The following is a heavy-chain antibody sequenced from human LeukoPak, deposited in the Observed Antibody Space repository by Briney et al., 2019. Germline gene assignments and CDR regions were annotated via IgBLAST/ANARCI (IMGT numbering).Heavy chain of an antibody. D-gene: IGHD2-21*02. CDR1: GYMFTGYY. V-gene: IGHV1-2*02. CDR2: IHPNSGGT. Sequence: ASVKVSCKASGYMFTGYYMHWVRQAPGQGLAWMGWIHPNSGGTNYAQKFQGRVTMTRDTSISTAYMELSSLRSDDTAVYYCARGYCSGDCFTLFDYWGQGTLVTVSS. J-gene: IGHJ4*02. CDR3: ARGYCSGDCFTLFDY.